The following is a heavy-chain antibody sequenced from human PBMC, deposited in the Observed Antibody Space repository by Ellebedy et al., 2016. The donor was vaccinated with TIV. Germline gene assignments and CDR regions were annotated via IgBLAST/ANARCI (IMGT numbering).Heavy chain of an antibody. D-gene: IGHD6-19*01. Sequence: MPSETLSLTCAVNGGSFNGYFWSWIRQSPGKGLEWLGEINPSGTANYNPSLKSRVTMSVDTSKNQFSLKLSSVTAADTALYFCARDGSHSGGWYCDYWGQGTQVTVSS. V-gene: IGHV4-34*01. CDR2: INPSGTA. CDR3: ARDGSHSGGWYCDY. J-gene: IGHJ4*02. CDR1: GGSFNGYF.